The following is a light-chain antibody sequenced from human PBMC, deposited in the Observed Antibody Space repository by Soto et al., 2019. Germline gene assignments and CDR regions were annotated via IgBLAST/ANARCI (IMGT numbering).Light chain of an antibody. V-gene: IGKV3-11*01. J-gene: IGKJ2*01. Sequence: EIVLTQSPATLSLSPGERATLSCRASQSVSSYLAWYQQKPGQAPRLLIYDASNRATGIPARFSGSGSGTDFSLTISCLEPEDFAVYYCQQRSNCPPYTFGQGTKLEIK. CDR1: QSVSSY. CDR2: DAS. CDR3: QQRSNCPPYT.